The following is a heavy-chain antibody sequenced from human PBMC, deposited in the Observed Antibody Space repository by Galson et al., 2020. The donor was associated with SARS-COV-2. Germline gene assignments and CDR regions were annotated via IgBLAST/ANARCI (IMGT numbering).Heavy chain of an antibody. CDR2: IYYSGST. D-gene: IGHD6-13*01. CDR1: GGSISSGGYY. CDR3: ARYGGLAAAIGV. V-gene: IGHV4-31*03. Sequence: SQTLSLTCTVSGGSISSGGYYWSWIRQHPGKGLEWIGYIYYSGSTYYNPSLKSRVTISVDTSKNQFSLKLSSVTAADTAMYYCARYGGLAAAIGVWGQGTLVTVSS. J-gene: IGHJ4*02.